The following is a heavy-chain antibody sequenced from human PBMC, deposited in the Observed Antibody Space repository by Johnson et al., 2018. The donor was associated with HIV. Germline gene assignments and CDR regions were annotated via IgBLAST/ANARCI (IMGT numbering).Heavy chain of an antibody. D-gene: IGHD3-10*01. CDR3: ARDLRFNRTVQGRVIISGVFDM. CDR1: GFTFSNYA. CDR2: IGSNT. J-gene: IGHJ3*02. V-gene: IGHV3-23*04. Sequence: VQLVESGGGLVQPGGSLRLSCAASGFTFSNYAMSWVRQAPGKGLEWVSSIGSNTHYADSVKGRFTISRDNSKNTLNLQMNSLRTDDTAVYSCARDLRFNRTVQGRVIISGVFDMWGQGTVVHVSS.